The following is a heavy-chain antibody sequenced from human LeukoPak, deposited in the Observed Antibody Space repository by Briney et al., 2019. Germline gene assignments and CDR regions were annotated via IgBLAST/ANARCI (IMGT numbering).Heavy chain of an antibody. CDR1: GFTFSSYG. D-gene: IGHD3-10*01. Sequence: GGSLRLSCAASGFTFSSYGMHWVRQAPGKGLEWVAVISYDGSNKYYADSEKGRFTISRDNSKNTLYLQMNGLRAEDTAVYYCAKDLVRGVIISRFDYWGQGTLVTVSS. V-gene: IGHV3-30*18. CDR3: AKDLVRGVIISRFDY. CDR2: ISYDGSNK. J-gene: IGHJ4*02.